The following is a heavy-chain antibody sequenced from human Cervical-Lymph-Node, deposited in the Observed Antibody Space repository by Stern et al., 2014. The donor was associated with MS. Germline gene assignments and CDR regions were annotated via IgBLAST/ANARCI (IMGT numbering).Heavy chain of an antibody. CDR1: GFSLSTSGMC. V-gene: IGHV2-70*01. J-gene: IGHJ5*02. Sequence: VTLRESGPALVKPTQTLTLTCTFSGFSLSTSGMCVSWIRQPPGKALEWLALIDWDYDKYYSTSLKTRLTISKDTSKNQVVLTMTNMDPVDTATYYCARTRGYSYGYPNWFDPWGQGTLVTVSS. D-gene: IGHD5-18*01. CDR3: ARTRGYSYGYPNWFDP. CDR2: IDWDYDK.